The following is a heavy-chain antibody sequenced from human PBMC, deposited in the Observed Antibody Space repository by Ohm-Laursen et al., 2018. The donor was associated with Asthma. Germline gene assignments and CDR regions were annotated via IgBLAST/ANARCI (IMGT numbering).Heavy chain of an antibody. CDR1: GGSVSSGSYY. CDR3: GRDSSGSGPWLDY. CDR2: IYYSGST. J-gene: IGHJ4*02. V-gene: IGHV4-61*01. D-gene: IGHD3-10*01. Sequence: SQTLSLTCIVSGGSVSSGSYYWSWIRQPPGKGLEWIGYIYYSGSTNYNPSLKSRVTISGDTSKNQFSLKLSSVTAADTAVYYCGRDSSGSGPWLDYWGQGTLVTVSS.